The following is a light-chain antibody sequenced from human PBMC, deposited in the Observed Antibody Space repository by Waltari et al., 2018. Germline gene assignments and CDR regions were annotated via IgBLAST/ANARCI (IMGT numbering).Light chain of an antibody. V-gene: IGKV2-24*01. CDR2: EVS. CDR1: QSLAHSDGTTF. J-gene: IGKJ1*01. Sequence: DIVMTQTPLSSPVTLGQPASISCRSSQSLAHSDGTTFLNWLHQRPGQPPRLLIYEVSKRFSGVPDRFSGSGAGTDFILKISRVEAEYGGVYYGMQGVQLPWTFGQGTKVEIK. CDR3: MQGVQLPWT.